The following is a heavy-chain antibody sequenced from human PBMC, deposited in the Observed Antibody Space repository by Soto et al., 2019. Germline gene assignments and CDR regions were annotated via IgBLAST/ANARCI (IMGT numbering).Heavy chain of an antibody. CDR3: ARTYYYDSSGYYSSAFDI. CDR2: INHSGST. D-gene: IGHD3-22*01. V-gene: IGHV4-34*01. CDR1: GGSFSGYY. Sequence: SETLSLTCAVYGGSFSGYYWSWIRQPPGKGLEWIGEINHSGSTNYNPSLKSRVTISVDTSKNQFSLKLSSVTAADTAVYYCARTYYYDSSGYYSSAFDIWGQGTMVTVSS. J-gene: IGHJ3*02.